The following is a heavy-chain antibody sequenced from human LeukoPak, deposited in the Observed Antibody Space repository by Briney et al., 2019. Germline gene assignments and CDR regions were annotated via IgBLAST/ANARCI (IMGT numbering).Heavy chain of an antibody. CDR3: TRDRSWYSSGCYMVGYYFQD. J-gene: IGHJ4*02. Sequence: GGSLRLSCTASGFTFCDYAMSWFRQAPGKGLEWVGFIRSKAYGGTTEYAASVKGRFTISRDDSKSIAYLQMNSLKTEDTAVYYCTRDRSWYSSGCYMVGYYFQDWGQGTLVTVSS. CDR2: IRSKAYGGTT. D-gene: IGHD6-19*01. V-gene: IGHV3-49*03. CDR1: GFTFCDYA.